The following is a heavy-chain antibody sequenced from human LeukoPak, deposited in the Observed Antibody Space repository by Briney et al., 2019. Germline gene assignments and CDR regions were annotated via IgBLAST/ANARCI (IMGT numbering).Heavy chain of an antibody. CDR2: ISSTSTFI. V-gene: IGHV3-11*06. Sequence: GGSLRLSCAASGFTFSDYYMSWIRQAPGKGLEWVSYISSTSTFIYYADSVKGRFTISRDNAKNSLYLQMNSLRAEDTAVYYCARVGIGGDIVVVRYFQHWGQGTLVTVSS. D-gene: IGHD2-2*01. CDR3: ARVGIGGDIVVVRYFQH. CDR1: GFTFSDYY. J-gene: IGHJ1*01.